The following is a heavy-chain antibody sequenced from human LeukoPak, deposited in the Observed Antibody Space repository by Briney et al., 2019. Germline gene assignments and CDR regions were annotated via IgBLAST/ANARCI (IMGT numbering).Heavy chain of an antibody. D-gene: IGHD4-17*01. J-gene: IGHJ4*02. CDR1: GFTVSSNY. Sequence: PGGSLRLSCAASGFTVSSNYMSWVRQAPGKGLEWVSVIYSGGSTYYADSVKGRFTISRDNSKNTLYLQMNSLRAEDTAVYYCAKLAADYGDYELDYWGQGTLITVSS. CDR3: AKLAADYGDYELDY. V-gene: IGHV3-53*01. CDR2: IYSGGST.